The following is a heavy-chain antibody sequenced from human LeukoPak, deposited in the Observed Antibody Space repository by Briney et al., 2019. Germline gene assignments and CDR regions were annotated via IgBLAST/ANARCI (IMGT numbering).Heavy chain of an antibody. CDR3: AKERSAVTDPYFDY. J-gene: IGHJ4*02. V-gene: IGHV3-23*01. CDR1: GFTFTNYG. D-gene: IGHD4-11*01. Sequence: GGSLRLYCVGSGFTFTNYGMSRVPQALGMGLEWVSAISGSGGSTYYADSVRGRFTISRDNSKNTLYLQMNSLRAEDTAVYYCAKERSAVTDPYFDYWGQGTLVTVSS. CDR2: ISGSGGST.